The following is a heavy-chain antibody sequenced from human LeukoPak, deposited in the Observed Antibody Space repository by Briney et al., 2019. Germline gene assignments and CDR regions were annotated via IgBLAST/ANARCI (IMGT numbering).Heavy chain of an antibody. J-gene: IGHJ5*02. CDR2: ISGSGGST. CDR1: GFTFSSYA. Sequence: GGSLRLSCAASGFTFSSYAMSWVRQTPVKGLEWVSVISGSGGSTYYADSVKGRFTISRVNSKNTLYLQMNSLRAEDTAVYYCAKTSITMVRGVISWFDPWGQGTLVTVSS. V-gene: IGHV3-23*01. D-gene: IGHD3-10*01. CDR3: AKTSITMVRGVISWFDP.